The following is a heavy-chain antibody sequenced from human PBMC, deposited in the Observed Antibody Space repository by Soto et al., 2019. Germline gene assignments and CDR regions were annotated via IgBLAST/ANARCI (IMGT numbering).Heavy chain of an antibody. V-gene: IGHV3-15*07. CDR3: TTDFSGWYVDFDY. CDR1: GFTFSNAW. CDR2: IKSKTDGGTT. D-gene: IGHD6-19*01. J-gene: IGHJ4*02. Sequence: EVQLVESGGGLVKPGGSLRLSCAASGFTFSNAWMNWVRQAPGKGLEWVGRIKSKTDGGTTDYAAPVKGRFTISRDDSKNTLYLQMNSLKTEDTAVYYCTTDFSGWYVDFDYWGQGTLVTVSS.